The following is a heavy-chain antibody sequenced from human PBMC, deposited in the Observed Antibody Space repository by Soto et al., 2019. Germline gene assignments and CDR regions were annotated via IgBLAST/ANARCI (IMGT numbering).Heavy chain of an antibody. Sequence: VQLVESGGGLVKPGGSLRLSCAASGFSFISYSMNWVRQAPGKGLEWVSSINEDSSYIYYAHSLRGRFTISRDNAKDSLHLQMNSLRAEDTAVYYCVRDFGWYFRSGYMDVWGDGATVTVSS. J-gene: IGHJ6*03. CDR2: INEDSSYI. V-gene: IGHV3-21*02. CDR1: GFSFISYS. D-gene: IGHD3-3*01. CDR3: VRDFGWYFRSGYMDV.